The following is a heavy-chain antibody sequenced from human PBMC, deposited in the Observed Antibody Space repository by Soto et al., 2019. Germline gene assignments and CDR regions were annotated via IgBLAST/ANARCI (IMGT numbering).Heavy chain of an antibody. CDR3: ARDARSHYYDSSGYYYFDY. CDR2: ISSSSSTI. J-gene: IGHJ4*02. D-gene: IGHD3-22*01. Sequence: GGSLRLSCAASGFTFSSYSMNWVRQAPGKGLEWVSYISSSSSTIYYADSVKGRFTISRDNAKNSLYLQMNSLRDEDTAVYYCARDARSHYYDSSGYYYFDYWGQGTLVTVSS. CDR1: GFTFSSYS. V-gene: IGHV3-48*02.